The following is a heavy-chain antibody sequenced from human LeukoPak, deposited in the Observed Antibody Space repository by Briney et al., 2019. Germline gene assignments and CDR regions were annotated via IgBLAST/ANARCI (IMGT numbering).Heavy chain of an antibody. CDR1: GFSFNTYG. CDR3: AKDPFGVVTGFDY. J-gene: IGHJ4*02. V-gene: IGHV3-30*18. D-gene: IGHD2-21*02. CDR2: ISYDGSNE. Sequence: GGSLRLSCAASGFSFNTYGMHWVRQGPGKGLEWVAVISYDGSNEWYADSVKGRFTISRDNSKNTLYLQMNSLRAEDTAVYYCAKDPFGVVTGFDYWGQGTLVTVSS.